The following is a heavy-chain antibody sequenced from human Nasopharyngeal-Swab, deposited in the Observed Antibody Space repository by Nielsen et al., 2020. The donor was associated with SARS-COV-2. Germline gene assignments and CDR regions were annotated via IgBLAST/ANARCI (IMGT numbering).Heavy chain of an antibody. D-gene: IGHD4-17*01. CDR2: INAGNGNT. J-gene: IGHJ4*02. Sequence: ASVKVSCKASGYTFTSSDINWVRQAPGQRLEWMGWINAGNGNTKYSQKFQGRVTITRDTSASTAYMELSSLRSEDTAVYYCATPMTTVTSFDYWGQGTLVTVSS. CDR3: ATPMTTVTSFDY. CDR1: GYTFTSSD. V-gene: IGHV1-3*01.